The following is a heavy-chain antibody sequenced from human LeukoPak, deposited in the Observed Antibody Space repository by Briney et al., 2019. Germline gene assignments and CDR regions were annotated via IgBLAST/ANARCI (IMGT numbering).Heavy chain of an antibody. J-gene: IGHJ2*01. CDR3: ARRTSSCPDWYFDL. CDR2: IYYSGST. D-gene: IGHD6-13*01. CDR1: GGSISSYY. V-gene: IGHV4-59*01. Sequence: SETLSLTCTVSGGSISSYYWSWIRQPPGKGLEWIGYIYYSGSTNYNPSLKSRVTISVDTSKNQFSLKLSSVTAADTAMYYCARRTSSCPDWYFDLWGRGTLVTVSS.